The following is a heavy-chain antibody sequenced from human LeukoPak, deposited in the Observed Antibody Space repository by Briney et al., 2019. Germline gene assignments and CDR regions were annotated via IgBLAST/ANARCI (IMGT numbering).Heavy chain of an antibody. CDR3: ARSITMVREVPKQNWFDP. J-gene: IGHJ5*02. D-gene: IGHD3-10*01. CDR1: GFTFTGYY. Sequence: ASVKVSCKASGFTFTGYYIQWVRQAPGQGLEWMGWISPHSGATKYAQRFQGRVTMTRDTSITTAYMDLSSLRSDDAAVYYCARSITMVREVPKQNWFDPWGQGTLVTVSS. V-gene: IGHV1-2*02. CDR2: ISPHSGAT.